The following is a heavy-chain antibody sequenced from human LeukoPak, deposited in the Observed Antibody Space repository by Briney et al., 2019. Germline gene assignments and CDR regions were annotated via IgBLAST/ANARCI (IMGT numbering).Heavy chain of an antibody. CDR3: AKDRIWSGYSKYYFDC. Sequence: PGGSLRLSCAASGFTFSSYAMSWVRQAPGKGLEWVSGISGSGGSTYYADSVKGRFTISRDNSKNTLYLQMNSLRAEDAAIYYCAKDRIWSGYSKYYFDCWGQGTLVTVSS. V-gene: IGHV3-23*01. J-gene: IGHJ4*02. CDR2: ISGSGGST. D-gene: IGHD3-3*01. CDR1: GFTFSSYA.